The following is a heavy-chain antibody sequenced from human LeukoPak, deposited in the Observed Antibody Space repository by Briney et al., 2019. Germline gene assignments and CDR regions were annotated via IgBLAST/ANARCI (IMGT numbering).Heavy chain of an antibody. V-gene: IGHV1-18*01. D-gene: IGHD1-26*01. J-gene: IGHJ4*02. CDR1: GYTFTNYG. Sequence: EASVKVSCKASGYTFTNYGIIWVRQAPGQGLEWMGWISGYNGDTKYAQQFQDRVTMTTDTSTSTAYMELNNLRSDDTAVYYCARGGQLLNDDYWGQGTLVTVSS. CDR3: ARGGQLLNDDY. CDR2: ISGYNGDT.